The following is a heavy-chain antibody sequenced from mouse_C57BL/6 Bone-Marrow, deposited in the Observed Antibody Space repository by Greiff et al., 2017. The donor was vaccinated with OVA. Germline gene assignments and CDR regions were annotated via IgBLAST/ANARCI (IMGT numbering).Heavy chain of an antibody. CDR1: GYTFTSYW. J-gene: IGHJ2*01. CDR2: IDPSDSYT. D-gene: IGHD1-1*01. CDR3: ARGVRSTVVDYFDY. Sequence: QVQLQQPGAELVMPGASVKLSCKASGYTFTSYWMHWVKQRPGQGLEWIGEIDPSDSYTNYNQKFKGKSTLTVDKSSSTAYMQLSSLTSEDYSVYYGARGVRSTVVDYFDYWGQGTTLTVSS. V-gene: IGHV1-69*01.